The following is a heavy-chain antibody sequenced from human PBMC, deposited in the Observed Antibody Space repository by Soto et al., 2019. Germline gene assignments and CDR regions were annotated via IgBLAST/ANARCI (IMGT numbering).Heavy chain of an antibody. D-gene: IGHD6-6*01. CDR3: ANDSSCRQFPFDY. CDR1: GYTLTELS. V-gene: IGHV1-24*01. CDR2: LDPEDGET. Sequence: ASVKVSCKVSGYTLTELSMHWVRQAPGKGLEWMGGLDPEDGETIYAQKFQGRVTMTEDTSTDTAYMELSSLRSEDTAVYYCANDSSCRQFPFDYWGQGTLVTVSS. J-gene: IGHJ4*02.